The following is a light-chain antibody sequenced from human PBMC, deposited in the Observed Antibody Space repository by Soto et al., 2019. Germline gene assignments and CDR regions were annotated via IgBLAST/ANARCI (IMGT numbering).Light chain of an antibody. CDR3: TSYAGTYSFFSV. V-gene: IGLV2-8*01. Sequence: QSVLTQPPSASGSPGQSVTISCTGTSSDVGAYNYVSWYQQLPGKAPKLIIYEVSKRPSGVPDRFSGSKSGNTASLTVSGLQAEDESDYYCTSYAGTYSFFSVFGTGTEVTVL. CDR2: EVS. J-gene: IGLJ1*01. CDR1: SSDVGAYNY.